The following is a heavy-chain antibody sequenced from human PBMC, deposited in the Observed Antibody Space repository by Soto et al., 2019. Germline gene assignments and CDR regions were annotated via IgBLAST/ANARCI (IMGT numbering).Heavy chain of an antibody. CDR1: GFTFSSYG. D-gene: IGHD6-13*01. J-gene: IGHJ4*02. V-gene: IGHV3-33*01. CDR2: IWYDGSNK. CDR3: ARDGWGLYRRAAKKAPYFDY. Sequence: GGSLRLSCAASGFTFSSYGMHWVRQAPGKGLEWVAVIWYDGSNKYYADSVKGRFTISRDNSKNTLYLQMNSLRAEDTAVYYCARDGWGLYRRAAKKAPYFDYWGQGTLVTVSS.